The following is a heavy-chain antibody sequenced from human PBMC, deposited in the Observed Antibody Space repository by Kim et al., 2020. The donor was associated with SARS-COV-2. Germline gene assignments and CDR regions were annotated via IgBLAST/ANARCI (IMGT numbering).Heavy chain of an antibody. CDR1: AFTFSSYG. Sequence: GGSLRLSCAASAFTFSSYGMHWVRQAPGKGLEWVAVISYDGSNKYYADSVKGRFTISRDNSKNTLYLQMNSLRAEDTAVYYCAKGDYSSGWSTPDYWGQGTLVTVSS. D-gene: IGHD6-19*01. V-gene: IGHV3-30*18. CDR2: ISYDGSNK. CDR3: AKGDYSSGWSTPDY. J-gene: IGHJ4*02.